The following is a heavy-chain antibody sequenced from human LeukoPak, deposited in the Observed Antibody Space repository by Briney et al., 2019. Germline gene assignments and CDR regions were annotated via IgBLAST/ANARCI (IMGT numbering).Heavy chain of an antibody. Sequence: GESLKISPKGAGYSFTSYWIGWVRQLPGKGLEGLGVIYPGDSDTRASPYFQAEVTISADNSISTAYLQWSSLKGSDTAVYYCARAHDSGDYAYFDYWGQGTLVTVSS. CDR1: GYSFTSYW. D-gene: IGHD4-17*01. J-gene: IGHJ4*02. CDR3: ARAHDSGDYAYFDY. V-gene: IGHV5-51*01. CDR2: IYPGDSDT.